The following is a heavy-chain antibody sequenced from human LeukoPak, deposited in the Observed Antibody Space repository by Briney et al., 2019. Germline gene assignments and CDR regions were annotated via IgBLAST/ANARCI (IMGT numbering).Heavy chain of an antibody. CDR3: ATSPPLHYSGSYETLDY. V-gene: IGHV3-30-3*01. J-gene: IGHJ4*02. D-gene: IGHD1-26*01. CDR2: ISYYGGKK. CDR1: GFTFSTYT. Sequence: GGSLRLSCAASGFTFSTYTMHWVRQAPGKGLEWVTFISYYGGKKYNADSVKGRFTISRDNSKNTLYMQMDNLRTEDTAVYYCATSPPLHYSGSYETLDYWGQGTLVTVSS.